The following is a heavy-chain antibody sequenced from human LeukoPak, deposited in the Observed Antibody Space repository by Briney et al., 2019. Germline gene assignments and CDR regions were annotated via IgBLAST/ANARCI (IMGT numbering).Heavy chain of an antibody. V-gene: IGHV4-31*03. CDR2: IYYSGSA. J-gene: IGHJ4*02. D-gene: IGHD4-17*01. CDR3: ARASTVTTFDS. CDR1: GGSISSGGYY. Sequence: SQTLSLTCTVSGGSISSGGYYWSWIRQQPAKGLGWIGYIYYSGSAYYSPALKSRVTISVDTSKNQYSLKVSSVTAADTAMYYCARASTVTTFDSWGQGTLVTVSS.